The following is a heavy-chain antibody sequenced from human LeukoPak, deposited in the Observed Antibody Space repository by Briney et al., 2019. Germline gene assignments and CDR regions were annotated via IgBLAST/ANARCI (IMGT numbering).Heavy chain of an antibody. J-gene: IGHJ4*02. V-gene: IGHV3-33*01. CDR2: IWYDGSNK. D-gene: IGHD3-9*01. Sequence: GGSLRLSCAASGFTFSSYGMHWVRQAPGKGLEWVAVIWYDGSNKYYADSVKGRFTISRGNSKNTLYLQMNSLRAEDTAVYYCARGPPLRYFDWLLNYWGQGTLVTVSS. CDR1: GFTFSSYG. CDR3: ARGPPLRYFDWLLNY.